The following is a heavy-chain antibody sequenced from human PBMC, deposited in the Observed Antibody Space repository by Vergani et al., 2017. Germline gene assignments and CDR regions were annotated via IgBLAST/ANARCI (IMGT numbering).Heavy chain of an antibody. Sequence: QAQLVESGGGVVQPGSSLRLSCAASGFTFTDYGMHWVRQAPGKGLEWVAVIWSNGVNKYYADSVRGRFTISRDNSKNTLFLQMDSLRAEDTAVYYCAKSGWLQHFGAHYFDSWGQGILVTVSS. D-gene: IGHD5-24*01. CDR3: AKSGWLQHFGAHYFDS. CDR2: IWSNGVNK. J-gene: IGHJ4*02. CDR1: GFTFTDYG. V-gene: IGHV3-33*06.